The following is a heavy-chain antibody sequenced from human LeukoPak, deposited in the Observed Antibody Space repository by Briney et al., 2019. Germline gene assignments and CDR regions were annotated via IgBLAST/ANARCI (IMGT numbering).Heavy chain of an antibody. CDR1: GFTFSSYA. CDR2: ISSSGSTI. CDR3: ARVLSYYYDSSGIGY. V-gene: IGHV3-11*01. Sequence: GGSLRLSCAASGFTFSSYAMSWIRQAPGKGLEWVSYISSSGSTIYYADSVKGRFTISRDNAKNSLYLQMNSLRAEDTAVYYCARVLSYYYDSSGIGYWGQGTLVTVSS. J-gene: IGHJ4*02. D-gene: IGHD3-22*01.